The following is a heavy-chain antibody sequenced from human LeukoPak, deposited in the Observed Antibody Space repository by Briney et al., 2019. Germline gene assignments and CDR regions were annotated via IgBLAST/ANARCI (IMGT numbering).Heavy chain of an antibody. CDR2: IIPIVGVG. CDR3: ARDPHYYDNSGYD. CDR1: GGSFSSYA. D-gene: IGHD3-22*01. V-gene: IGHV1-69*04. J-gene: IGHJ4*02. Sequence: GASVKVSCKSSGGSFSSYAMSWVRQAPGQGLEWMGRIIPIVGVGYYAQKFQGRVTITADTSTKTAYMELSSLKPEDTAVYYCARDPHYYDNSGYDWGQGTLVTVYS.